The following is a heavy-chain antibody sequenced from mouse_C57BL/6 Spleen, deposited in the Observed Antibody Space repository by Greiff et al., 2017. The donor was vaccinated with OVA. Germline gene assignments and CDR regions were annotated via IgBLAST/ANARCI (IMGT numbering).Heavy chain of an antibody. CDR3: AMGLDGYSYYAMDY. CDR2: IYPGAGDP. J-gene: IGHJ4*01. D-gene: IGHD2-3*01. V-gene: IGHV1-80*01. CDR1: GYAFSSYW. Sequence: QVQLQQSGAELVKPGASVKISCKASGYAFSSYWMNWVTQRPGKGLEWIGQIYPGAGDPNYNGKFKGKATLTADKSSSTAYMQLSSLTSEDSAVYFCAMGLDGYSYYAMDYWGQGTSVTVSS.